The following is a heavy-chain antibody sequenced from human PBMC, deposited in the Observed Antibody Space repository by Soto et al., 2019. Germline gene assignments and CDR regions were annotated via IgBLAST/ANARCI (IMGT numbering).Heavy chain of an antibody. CDR3: ARDRLRYNWNDFPYYYYGMDV. J-gene: IGHJ6*02. CDR1: GFIFSSYA. D-gene: IGHD1-1*01. Sequence: QVQLVESGGGVVQPGRSLRLSCAASGFIFSSYAMHWVRQAPGTGLGWVAVISYDGSNKYYADSVKGRFTISRDNSKNTLYLQMNSLRAEDTAVYYCARDRLRYNWNDFPYYYYGMDVWGQGTTVTVSS. V-gene: IGHV3-30-3*01. CDR2: ISYDGSNK.